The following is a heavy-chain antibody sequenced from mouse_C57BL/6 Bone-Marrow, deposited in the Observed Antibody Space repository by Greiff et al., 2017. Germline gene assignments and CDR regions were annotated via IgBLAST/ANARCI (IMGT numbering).Heavy chain of an antibody. J-gene: IGHJ1*03. CDR3: ARRDGSSWYFDV. CDR1: GFTFSDYG. Sequence: EVQLVESGGGLVQPGGSLKLSCAASGFTFSDYGMAWVRQAPRKGPEWVAFISNLAYSIYYADTVTGRFTISRENAKNTLYLEMSSLRSEDTAMYYCARRDGSSWYFDVWGTGTTVTVSS. CDR2: ISNLAYSI. V-gene: IGHV5-15*01. D-gene: IGHD1-1*01.